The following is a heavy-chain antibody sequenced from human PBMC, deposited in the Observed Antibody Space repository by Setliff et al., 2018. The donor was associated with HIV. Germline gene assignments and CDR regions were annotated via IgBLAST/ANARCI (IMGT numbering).Heavy chain of an antibody. CDR1: GFTFSGFA. CDR2: IGGSGGST. D-gene: IGHD3-22*01. CDR3: ARVAAADIYYDSSGYLDY. Sequence: GGSLRLSCGASGFTFSGFAMSWVRQAPGKGLEWVSSIGGSGGSTYYAGSVKGPFTISRDNSKNTLYLQMNSLRSEDTAVYYCARVAAADIYYDSSGYLDYWGQGTLVTVSS. V-gene: IGHV3-23*01. J-gene: IGHJ4*02.